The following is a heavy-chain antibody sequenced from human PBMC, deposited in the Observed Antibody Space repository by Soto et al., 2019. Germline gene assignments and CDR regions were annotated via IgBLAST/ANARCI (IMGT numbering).Heavy chain of an antibody. J-gene: IGHJ5*02. Sequence: PGGSLRLSCAASGFTFSSYAMHWVRQAPGKGLEYVSAISSNGGSTYYADSVKGRFTISRDNSKNTLYLQMGSLRAEDMAVYYCARGPYSGSWFNWFDPWGQGTLVTVSS. CDR1: GFTFSSYA. D-gene: IGHD6-13*01. CDR2: ISSNGGST. V-gene: IGHV3-64*02. CDR3: ARGPYSGSWFNWFDP.